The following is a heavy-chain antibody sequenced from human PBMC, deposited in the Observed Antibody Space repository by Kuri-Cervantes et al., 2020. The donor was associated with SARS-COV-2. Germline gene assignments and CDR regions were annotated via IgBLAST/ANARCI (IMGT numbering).Heavy chain of an antibody. CDR3: ARGTHYFDSTTYWSTGWV. D-gene: IGHD3-22*01. V-gene: IGHV4-61*02. CDR2: IYPGGST. Sequence: SETLSLTCTVSGGSISSGGYYWSWIRQPAGKGLEWIGRIYPGGSTNYHPSLKSRVTLSVDTSKNQFSLKLSSVTAADTAVYYCARGTHYFDSTTYWSTGWVWGQGTLVTVSS. J-gene: IGHJ4*02. CDR1: GGSISSGGYY.